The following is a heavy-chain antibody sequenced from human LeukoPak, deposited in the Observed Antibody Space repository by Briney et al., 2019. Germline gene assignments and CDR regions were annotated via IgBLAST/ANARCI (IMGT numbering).Heavy chain of an antibody. V-gene: IGHV4-59*01. D-gene: IGHD2-2*02. CDR3: ARDLSYNNWFDP. J-gene: IGHJ5*02. CDR1: GGSISSYY. Sequence: SETLSLTCTVSGGSISSYYWSWIRQPPRPGLEWIGYIYYCGSTNYNPSLKSRVTISVDTSKNQFSLKLSSVTAAATAVYYCARDLSYNNWFDPWGQGTLVTVSS. CDR2: IYYCGST.